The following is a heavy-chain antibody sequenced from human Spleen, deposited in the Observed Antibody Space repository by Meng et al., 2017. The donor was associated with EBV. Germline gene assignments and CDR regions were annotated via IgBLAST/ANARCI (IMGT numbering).Heavy chain of an antibody. CDR3: ARSATGWFFYYDY. CDR1: AACITSGDYH. Sequence: QVYGSVHVHPSPSLTPPPACAAACITSGDYHWSWFRQPPGKGLEWIGHIYHSGSTYYNPSVKSRVIMSVDRSKNQFSLKLTSVTAADTAVYYYARSATGWFFYYDYWGQGTLVTVSS. V-gene: IGHV4-30-2*01. CDR2: IYHSGST. J-gene: IGHJ4*02. D-gene: IGHD2-15*01.